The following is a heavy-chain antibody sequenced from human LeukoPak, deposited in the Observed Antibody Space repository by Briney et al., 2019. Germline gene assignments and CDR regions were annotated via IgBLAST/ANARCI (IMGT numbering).Heavy chain of an antibody. J-gene: IGHJ5*02. CDR1: GGSISSYY. D-gene: IGHD3-22*01. Sequence: SETLSLTYTVSGGSISSYYWSLIRQPAGKGLEWIGRIYTSGSTNYNPSLKSRVTMSVDTSKNQFSLKLSSVTAADTAVYYCARDTYYYDSSGYYTFMNWFDPWGQGTLVTVSS. V-gene: IGHV4-4*07. CDR2: IYTSGST. CDR3: ARDTYYYDSSGYYTFMNWFDP.